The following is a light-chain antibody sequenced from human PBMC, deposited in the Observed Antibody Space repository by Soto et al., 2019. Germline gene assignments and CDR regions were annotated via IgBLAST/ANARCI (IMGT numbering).Light chain of an antibody. CDR1: SRDVGGNNY. V-gene: IGLV2-14*01. CDR2: EVS. Sequence: QSALTQPASVSGSPEESITISCTGTSRDVGGNNYVSWHQQHPGKAPKLMIYEVSNRPSGVSNRFSGSKSGNTASLTISGLQAEDEADYYCCSYTNSSTYVFGTGTKLTVL. CDR3: CSYTNSSTYV. J-gene: IGLJ1*01.